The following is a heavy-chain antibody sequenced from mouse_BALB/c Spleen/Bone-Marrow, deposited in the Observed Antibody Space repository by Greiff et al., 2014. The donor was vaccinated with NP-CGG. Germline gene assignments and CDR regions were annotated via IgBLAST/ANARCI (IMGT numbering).Heavy chain of an antibody. CDR2: INSYGGST. CDR3: AGSYYGSTFDY. J-gene: IGHJ2*01. Sequence: EVHLVESGGGLVKLGGSLKLSCAASGFTFSSYYMSWVRQTPEKRLELVAAINSYGGSTYYPDTVKGRFTISRDNAKNTLYLRMSSLKSEDTALYYCAGSYYGSTFDYWGQGTTLTVSS. D-gene: IGHD1-1*01. V-gene: IGHV5-6-2*01. CDR1: GFTFSSYY.